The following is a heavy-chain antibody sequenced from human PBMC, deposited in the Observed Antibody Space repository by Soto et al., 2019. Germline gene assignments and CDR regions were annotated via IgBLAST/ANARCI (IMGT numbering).Heavy chain of an antibody. D-gene: IGHD3-9*01. CDR1: GYTLTTYP. CDR3: ATALRFVDYLLKR. Sequence: ASVKGSCKASGYTLTTYPLHWVRQAPGQSLEWMGYITGASGDTRYSQKFHDRVTITRDTSANTAYLELNSLTSEDTAVYYCATALRFVDYLLKRWGQGTLVTVSS. J-gene: IGHJ4*02. CDR2: ITGASGDT. V-gene: IGHV1-3*01.